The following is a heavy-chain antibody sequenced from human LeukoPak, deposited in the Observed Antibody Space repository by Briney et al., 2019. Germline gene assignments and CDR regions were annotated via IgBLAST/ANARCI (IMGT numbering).Heavy chain of an antibody. CDR1: GFTFSSYS. J-gene: IGHJ3*02. Sequence: HPGGSLRLSCAASGFTFSSYSMNWVRQAPGKGLEWVSYISSSSSTIYYADSVKGRFTISRDNAKNSLYLQMNSLRAEDTAVYYCAREWAQYNPATDAFDIWGQGTMVTVSS. CDR2: ISSSSSTI. V-gene: IGHV3-48*04. CDR3: AREWAQYNPATDAFDI. D-gene: IGHD1-14*01.